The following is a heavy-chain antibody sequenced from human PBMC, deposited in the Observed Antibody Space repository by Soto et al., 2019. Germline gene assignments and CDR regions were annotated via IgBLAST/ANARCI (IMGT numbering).Heavy chain of an antibody. CDR3: ARDTHQDDFWSAYYLSHPPRPLDY. CDR1: GYTFTSYG. Sequence: QVQLVQSGAEVKKPGASVKVSCKASGYTFTSYGISWVRQAPGQGLEWMGWISAYNGNTNYAQKLQGRVTMTTDTSTSTANMELRSLTSDDTAVYYCARDTHQDDFWSAYYLSHPPRPLDYWGQGTLVTVSS. J-gene: IGHJ4*02. V-gene: IGHV1-18*01. D-gene: IGHD3-3*01. CDR2: ISAYNGNT.